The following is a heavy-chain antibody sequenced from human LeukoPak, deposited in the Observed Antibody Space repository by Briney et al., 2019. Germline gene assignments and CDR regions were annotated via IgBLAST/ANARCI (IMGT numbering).Heavy chain of an antibody. J-gene: IGHJ4*02. D-gene: IGHD4-17*01. CDR2: ISAYNGNT. CDR3: ARAPWNYGDYGSDY. V-gene: IGHV1-18*01. CDR1: GYAFTSYG. Sequence: ASVKVSCKASGYAFTSYGISWVRQAPGQGLEWMGWISAYNGNTNYAQKLQGRVTMTTDTSTSTAYMELRSLRSDDTAVYYCARAPWNYGDYGSDYWGQGTLVTVSS.